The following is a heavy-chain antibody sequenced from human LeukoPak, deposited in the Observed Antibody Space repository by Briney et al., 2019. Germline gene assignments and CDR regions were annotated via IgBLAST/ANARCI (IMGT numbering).Heavy chain of an antibody. CDR2: IYISGST. CDR1: GGSISNNY. D-gene: IGHD3-3*01. J-gene: IGHJ4*02. Sequence: PSETLSLTCTVSGGSISNNYWSWIRQPAGKGLEWIGRIYISGSTNYNPSLKSRVTMSIDPSKNQVSLRLTSVTAADTAVYYCARDGANFWSGYLFDSWGQGTLVTVSS. V-gene: IGHV4-4*07. CDR3: ARDGANFWSGYLFDS.